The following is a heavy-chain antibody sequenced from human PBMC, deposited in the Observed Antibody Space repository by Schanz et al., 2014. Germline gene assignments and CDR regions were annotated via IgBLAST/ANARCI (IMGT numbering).Heavy chain of an antibody. Sequence: EVQLVESGGGLVQPGGSLRLSCAASGFTFSTSAMSWVRQAPGKGLEWVSSISSGGGSTYYADSVKGRFTISRDNSKNTLYLQMKSLRAEDTAVYYCAKSQGSSFDSWGQGTLVNVSS. CDR3: AKSQGSSFDS. CDR1: GFTFSTSA. V-gene: IGHV3-23*04. J-gene: IGHJ4*02. D-gene: IGHD6-13*01. CDR2: ISSGGGST.